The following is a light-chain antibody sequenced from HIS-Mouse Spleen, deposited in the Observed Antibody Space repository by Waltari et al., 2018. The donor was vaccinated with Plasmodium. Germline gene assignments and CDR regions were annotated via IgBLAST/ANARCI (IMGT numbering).Light chain of an antibody. CDR2: EDS. Sequence: SYELTQPPSVSVSPGQTARITCSGDALPKKYAYWYQQESGQAPELVIYEDSKRPSGIPEGFSGSSSGKMATLTIRGAQVEDEADYYCYSTDSSGNHRVFGGGTKLTVL. CDR3: YSTDSSGNHRV. CDR1: ALPKKY. V-gene: IGLV3-10*01. J-gene: IGLJ3*02.